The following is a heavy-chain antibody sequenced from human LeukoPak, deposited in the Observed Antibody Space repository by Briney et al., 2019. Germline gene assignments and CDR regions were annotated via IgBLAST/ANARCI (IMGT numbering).Heavy chain of an antibody. CDR1: GFTFSGYS. V-gene: IGHV3-21*01. Sequence: GGSLRLSCAASGFTFSGYSMNWVRQAPGKGLEWVSSITSSSSYIYYADSVKGRFTISRDNATNSLYLQMNSLRAEDTAVYYCARGETSWTLPNDYWGQGTLVTVS. D-gene: IGHD2-2*01. CDR2: ITSSSSYI. CDR3: ARGETSWTLPNDY. J-gene: IGHJ4*02.